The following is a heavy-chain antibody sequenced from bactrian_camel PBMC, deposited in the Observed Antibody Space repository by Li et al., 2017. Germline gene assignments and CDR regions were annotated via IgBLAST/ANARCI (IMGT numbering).Heavy chain of an antibody. CDR3: KMAEDCGAAYPYEAY. Sequence: VQLVESGGGAVQPGGSLRLSCEASGFDFSTYRMAWVRQTPQRGLEWVSAINSGGGVTYYDDSVKGRFTISQDSAKNTVYLQMNSLKPEDTAMYYCKMAEDCGAAYPYEAYWGQGTQVTVS. CDR2: INSGGGVT. V-gene: IGHV3S40*01. CDR1: GFDFSTYR. J-gene: IGHJ4*01. D-gene: IGHD1*01.